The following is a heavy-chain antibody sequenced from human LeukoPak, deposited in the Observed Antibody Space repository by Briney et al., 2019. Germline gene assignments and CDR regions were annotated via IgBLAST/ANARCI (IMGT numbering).Heavy chain of an antibody. CDR1: GYTFTGYY. CDR3: ARVGYSSGWSDY. J-gene: IGHJ4*02. V-gene: IGHV1-2*06. D-gene: IGHD6-19*01. CDR2: INPNSGGT. Sequence: ASVKASCKASGYTFTGYYMHWVRQAPGQGLEWMGRINPNSGGTNYAQKFQGRVTMTRDTSISTAYMELSRLRSDDTAVYYCARVGYSSGWSDYWGQGTLVTVSS.